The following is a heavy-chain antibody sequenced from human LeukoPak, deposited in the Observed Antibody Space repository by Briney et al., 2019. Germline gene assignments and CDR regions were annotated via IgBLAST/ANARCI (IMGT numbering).Heavy chain of an antibody. CDR1: GYTFTSYD. CDR3: ARGTGDGEGFDY. D-gene: IGHD7-27*01. J-gene: IGHJ4*02. V-gene: IGHV1-8*01. Sequence: ASVNVSCKASGYTFTSYDINWVRQATGQGLEWMGWMNPNSGNTGYAQKFQGRVTMTRNTSISTAYMELSSLRSEDTAVYYCARGTGDGEGFDYWGQGTLVTVSS. CDR2: MNPNSGNT.